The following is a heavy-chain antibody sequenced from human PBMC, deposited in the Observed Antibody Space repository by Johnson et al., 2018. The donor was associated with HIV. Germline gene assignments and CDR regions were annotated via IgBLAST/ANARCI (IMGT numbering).Heavy chain of an antibody. J-gene: IGHJ3*02. V-gene: IGHV3-23*04. Sequence: EVQLVESGGGLIQPGGSLRLSRAASGFTFSSYAMSWVRQAPGKGLEWVSAISGSGGSTYYPGSVKGRFTISRENAKNSLYLQMNSLRAEDTAVYYCARVISSSSSFRWGLDAFDIWGQGTMVTVSS. D-gene: IGHD6-6*01. CDR1: GFTFSSYA. CDR3: ARVISSSSSFRWGLDAFDI. CDR2: ISGSGGST.